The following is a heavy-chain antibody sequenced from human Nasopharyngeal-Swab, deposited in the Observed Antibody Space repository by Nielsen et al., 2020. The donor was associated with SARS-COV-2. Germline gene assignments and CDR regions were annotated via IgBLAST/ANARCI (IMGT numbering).Heavy chain of an antibody. D-gene: IGHD3-22*01. Sequence: GESLKISCAASGFTFSRYWMHWVRQAPGKGLEWVAVISYDGSNKYYADSVKGRFTVSRDNSKSTLYLQMNSLRAEDTAVYYCARDSVYYGSRRFLPGYWGQGTLVTVSS. CDR2: ISYDGSNK. J-gene: IGHJ4*02. V-gene: IGHV3-30-3*01. CDR1: GFTFSRYW. CDR3: ARDSVYYGSRRFLPGY.